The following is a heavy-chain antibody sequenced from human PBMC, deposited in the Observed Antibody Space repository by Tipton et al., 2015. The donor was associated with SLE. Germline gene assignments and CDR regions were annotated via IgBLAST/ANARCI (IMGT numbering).Heavy chain of an antibody. J-gene: IGHJ6*02. CDR1: GVSISSHY. CDR3: ARDSGGSDV. D-gene: IGHD3-10*01. V-gene: IGHV4-59*11. Sequence: TLSLTCTVSGVSISSHYWSWIRQPPGKGLEWIGFIYNSGSINYNPSLKSRVSISVDTSKNQFSLRLNSVTAADTAVYYCARDSGGSDVWGQGPTVTVSS. CDR2: IYNSGSI.